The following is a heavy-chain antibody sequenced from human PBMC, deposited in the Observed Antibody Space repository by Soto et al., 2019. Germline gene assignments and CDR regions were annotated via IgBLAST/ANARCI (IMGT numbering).Heavy chain of an antibody. Sequence: QVQLVQSGAEVKKPGSSVKVSCKASGGTFSSYTISWVRQAPGQGLEWMGRIISILGIANYAQKFQGRVTIPADKSTSTAYMELSSLRSEDTAVYYCARGPTPWGGDAFDIWGQGTMVTVSS. CDR2: IISILGIA. V-gene: IGHV1-69*02. CDR3: ARGPTPWGGDAFDI. CDR1: GGTFSSYT. D-gene: IGHD2-15*01. J-gene: IGHJ3*02.